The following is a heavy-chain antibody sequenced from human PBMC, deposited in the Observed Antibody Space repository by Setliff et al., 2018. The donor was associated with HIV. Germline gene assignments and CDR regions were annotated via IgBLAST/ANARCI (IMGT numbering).Heavy chain of an antibody. D-gene: IGHD6-19*01. CDR1: TSTFDNHA. V-gene: IGHV3-23*01. Sequence: GGSLRLSCAASTSTFDNHAMSWVRQGPGKGLEWVSVISGGGETTYYADSVRGRFTISRDNSKKTLYLEMNSLRVEDTALYYCARGRLSIAVALSLDSWGQGALVTVSS. CDR3: ARGRLSIAVALSLDS. CDR2: ISGGGETT. J-gene: IGHJ4*02.